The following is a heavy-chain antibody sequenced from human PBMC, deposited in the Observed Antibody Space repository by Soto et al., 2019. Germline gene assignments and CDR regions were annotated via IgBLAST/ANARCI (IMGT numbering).Heavy chain of an antibody. V-gene: IGHV1-18*04. D-gene: IGHD6-19*01. CDR2: ISCHNANT. CDR1: GYTFTDYG. Sequence: QVNLEQSGGEVRKPGASVKVSCKTSGYTFTDYGITWVRQAPGKGPEWMGWISCHNANTSHAQKFQDRVTLSTETSKKKVYLELRSLRADDTAVYYCARGPRYNSGRYRDGFDLWGQGTLVTVSS. J-gene: IGHJ5*02. CDR3: ARGPRYNSGRYRDGFDL.